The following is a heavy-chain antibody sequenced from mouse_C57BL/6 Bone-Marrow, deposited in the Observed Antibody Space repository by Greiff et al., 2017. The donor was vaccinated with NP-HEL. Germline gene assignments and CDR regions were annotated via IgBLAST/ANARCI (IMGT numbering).Heavy chain of an antibody. Sequence: QVQLQQPGAELVKPGASVKMSCKASGYTFTSYWITWVKQRPGQGLEWIGDIYPGSGSTNYNEKFKSKATLTVDTSSSTAYMQLSSLTSEDSAVDYCARDYYGSSPYYFDYWGQGTTLTVSS. CDR2: IYPGSGST. CDR3: ARDYYGSSPYYFDY. CDR1: GYTFTSYW. J-gene: IGHJ2*01. D-gene: IGHD1-1*01. V-gene: IGHV1-55*01.